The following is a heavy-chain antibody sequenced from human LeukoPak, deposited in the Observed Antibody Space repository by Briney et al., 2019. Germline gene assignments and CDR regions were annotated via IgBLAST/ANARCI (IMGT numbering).Heavy chain of an antibody. CDR1: GYSITSYW. CDR3: ARTGPWKAYYDSSGPRREIDY. CDR2: IYPGDSDT. D-gene: IGHD3-22*01. J-gene: IGHJ4*03. V-gene: IGHV5-51*01. Sequence: GESLKISCKGSGYSITSYWIGWVRQMPGKGLEWMGIIYPGDSDTRYSPSFQGQVTISGDKSISTAYLQCTCLQASETAMYYCARTGPWKAYYDSSGPRREIDYRGDGTL.